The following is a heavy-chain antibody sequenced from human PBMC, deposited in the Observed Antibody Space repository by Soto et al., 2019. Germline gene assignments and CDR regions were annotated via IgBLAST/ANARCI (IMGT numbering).Heavy chain of an antibody. J-gene: IGHJ5*02. D-gene: IGHD1-26*01. Sequence: QLQLQESGSGLVKPSQTLPLNCAVSGGSISSGGYSWSWIRQPPGKGLEWIGYIYHSGSTYYNPSLKSRVTISVDRSKNQFSLKLSSVTAADTAVYYCARDAGWSGSSNWFDPWGQGTLVTVSS. CDR1: GGSISSGGYS. CDR2: IYHSGST. V-gene: IGHV4-30-2*01. CDR3: ARDAGWSGSSNWFDP.